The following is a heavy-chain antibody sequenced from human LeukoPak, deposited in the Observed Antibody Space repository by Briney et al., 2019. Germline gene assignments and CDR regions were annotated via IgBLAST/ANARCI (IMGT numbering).Heavy chain of an antibody. D-gene: IGHD1-7*01. CDR1: GFTFSIYG. CDR2: IWFDGSNK. Sequence: GGSLRLSCAASGFTFSIYGMHWVRQAPGKELEWVAFIWFDGSNKYYADSVKGRFTISRDNSKNTLYLQMNSLRAEDTAVYYCASRGITGTTSYNYFDPWGQGTLVTVSS. CDR3: ASRGITGTTSYNYFDP. V-gene: IGHV3-30*02. J-gene: IGHJ5*02.